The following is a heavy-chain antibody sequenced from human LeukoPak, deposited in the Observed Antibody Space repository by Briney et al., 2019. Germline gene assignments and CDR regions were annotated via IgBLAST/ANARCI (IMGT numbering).Heavy chain of an antibody. CDR3: VRDIELST. D-gene: IGHD3-16*02. Sequence: AGGSLILSCAASGFTFSHSAMTWVRQAPGRGLEWVSLISFIGANTYSADSVTGRFTISRDNSKDTLFLQMNSLRADDTAIYYCVRDIELSTWGLGTMVTVSS. CDR1: GFTFSHSA. J-gene: IGHJ3*01. V-gene: IGHV3-23*01. CDR2: ISFIGANT.